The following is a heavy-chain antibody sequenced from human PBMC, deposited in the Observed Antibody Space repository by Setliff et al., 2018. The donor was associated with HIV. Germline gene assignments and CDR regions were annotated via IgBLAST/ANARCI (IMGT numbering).Heavy chain of an antibody. CDR3: ARGHTWNYYGGDYFDY. Sequence: PSETLSFTCTVSGGSISSHYWSWIRQPPGKGLEWIGYIYYSGSTNYNPSLESRVSISIDTSKNQFSLRLSSVTAADTAVYYCARGHTWNYYGGDYFDYWGQGSLVT. V-gene: IGHV4-59*11. CDR1: GGSISSHY. CDR2: IYYSGST. J-gene: IGHJ4*02. D-gene: IGHD1-7*01.